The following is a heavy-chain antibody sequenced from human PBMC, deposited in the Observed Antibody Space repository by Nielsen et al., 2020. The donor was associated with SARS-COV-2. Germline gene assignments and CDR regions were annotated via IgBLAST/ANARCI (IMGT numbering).Heavy chain of an antibody. V-gene: IGHV2-26*01. CDR2: IFSNDEK. D-gene: IGHD3-10*01. J-gene: IGHJ4*02. CDR1: GFSLSNARMG. Sequence: SSPTLVKPTEALTLTCTVSGFSLSNARMGVSWIRQPPGKALEWLAHIFSNDEKSYSTSLKSRLTISKDTSKSQVVLTMTNMDPVDTATYYCARGSPLYGFLDYWGQGTLVTVSS. CDR3: ARGSPLYGFLDY.